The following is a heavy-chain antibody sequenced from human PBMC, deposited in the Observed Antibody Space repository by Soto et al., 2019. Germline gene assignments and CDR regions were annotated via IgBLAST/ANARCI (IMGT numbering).Heavy chain of an antibody. V-gene: IGHV4-31*03. CDR1: GGSISSGGYY. D-gene: IGHD1-26*01. CDR2: IYYSGST. CDR3: AREAVDGSYPYYYYYGMDV. Sequence: NPSETLSLTCTVSGGSISSGGYYWSWIRQHPGKGLEWIGYIYYSGSTYYNPSLKSRVTISVDTSKNQFSLKLSSVTAADTAVYYCAREAVDGSYPYYYYYGMDVWGQGTTVTVSS. J-gene: IGHJ6*02.